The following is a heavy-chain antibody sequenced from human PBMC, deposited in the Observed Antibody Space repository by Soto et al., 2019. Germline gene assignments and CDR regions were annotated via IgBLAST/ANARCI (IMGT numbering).Heavy chain of an antibody. V-gene: IGHV1-69*06. Sequence: SVKVSCKVSGSRFSNYVISWVRQAPGHGLEWLGRIIPIFNSTKYAQSFQGRVTITADKSTSTASLELSSLRSDDTAVYYCAREGRGKKAGYNGLVSLGYWGQGTLVNVSS. CDR2: IIPIFNST. J-gene: IGHJ4*02. CDR1: GSRFSNYV. CDR3: AREGRGKKAGYNGLVSLGY. D-gene: IGHD2-2*02.